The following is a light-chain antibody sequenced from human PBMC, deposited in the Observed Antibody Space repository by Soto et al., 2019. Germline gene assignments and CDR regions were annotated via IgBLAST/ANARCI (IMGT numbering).Light chain of an antibody. CDR2: GNN. J-gene: IGLJ2*01. V-gene: IGLV1-40*01. Sequence: QSVLTHPPSVSGAPGQRVTISCTGSSANIGAGYDVHWYQQLPGTAPKLLIYGNNNRPSGVPDRFSDSKSGTSASLAITGLQAEDEADYYCQSYDASLSGRVVFGGGTKLTVL. CDR1: SANIGAGYD. CDR3: QSYDASLSGRVV.